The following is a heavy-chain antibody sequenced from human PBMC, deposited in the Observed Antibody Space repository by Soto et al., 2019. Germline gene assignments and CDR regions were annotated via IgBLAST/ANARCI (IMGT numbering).Heavy chain of an antibody. CDR3: ARDRPTGTSVHCHYGMDV. CDR1: GYTFTSYG. D-gene: IGHD1-1*01. CDR2: ISAYNGNT. V-gene: IGHV1-18*01. J-gene: IGHJ6*01. Sequence: ASVKVSCKASGYTFTSYGISWVRQAPGQGLEWMGWISAYNGNTNYAQKLQGRVTMTTDTSTCTAYMELRSLRSDDTAVYYWARDRPTGTSVHCHYGMDVWGQGTTVTVAS.